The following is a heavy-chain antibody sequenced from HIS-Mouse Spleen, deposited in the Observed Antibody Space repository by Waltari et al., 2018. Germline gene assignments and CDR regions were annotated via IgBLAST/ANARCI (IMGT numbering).Heavy chain of an antibody. J-gene: IGHJ4*02. CDR1: GFPFRSYA. CDR3: ARDPELYSGSYYFDN. V-gene: IGHV3-30-3*01. CDR2: ISYDGSNK. Sequence: QVQLVESGGGVVQPGRSLRLSCAASGFPFRSYALPWVRQAPGKGLEWVAVISYDGSNKYYADSVKGRFTISRDNSKNTLYLQMNSLRAEDTAVYYCARDPELYSGSYYFDNWGQGTLVTVSS. D-gene: IGHD1-26*01.